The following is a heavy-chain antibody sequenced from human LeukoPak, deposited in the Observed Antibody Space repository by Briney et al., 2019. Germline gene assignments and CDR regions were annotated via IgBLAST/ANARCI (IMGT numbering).Heavy chain of an antibody. CDR2: INSDGIST. D-gene: IGHD6-19*01. CDR1: GFTFSRYW. V-gene: IGHV3-74*01. CDR3: AKGSSSGWSFDY. J-gene: IGHJ4*02. Sequence: GGSLRLSCAASGFTFSRYWMHWVRQGPGKGLVWVSRINSDGISTTYADSMSGRFTISRDNAKNTLYLQMNSLRAEDTAVYYCAKGSSSGWSFDYWGQGTLVTVSS.